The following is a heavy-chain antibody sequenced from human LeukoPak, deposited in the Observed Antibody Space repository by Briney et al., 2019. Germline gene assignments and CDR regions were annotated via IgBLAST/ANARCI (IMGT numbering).Heavy chain of an antibody. CDR3: ARDPAVADPSPRRKLYFDY. J-gene: IGHJ4*02. V-gene: IGHV1-2*02. D-gene: IGHD6-19*01. CDR2: INPNSGGT. CDR1: GYTFTGYY. Sequence: ASVKVSCKASGYTFTGYYMHWVRQAPGQRLEWMGWINPNSGGTNYAQKFQGRVTMTRDTSISTAYMELSRLRSDDTAVYYCARDPAVADPSPRRKLYFDYWGQGTLVTVSS.